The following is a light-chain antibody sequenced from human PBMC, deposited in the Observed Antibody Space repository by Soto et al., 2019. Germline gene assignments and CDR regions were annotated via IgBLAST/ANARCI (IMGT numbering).Light chain of an antibody. CDR1: QDISNY. CDR2: GAS. Sequence: DIQMTQSPSSLSASVGDRVTITCQASQDISNYLNWYQQKPGKAPKLLIYGASNLETGVPSRYSGSGSGTHFTFTISYLQPEDIGTYYCQQYDNLMYTFGQGTKLEIK. V-gene: IGKV1-33*01. J-gene: IGKJ2*01. CDR3: QQYDNLMYT.